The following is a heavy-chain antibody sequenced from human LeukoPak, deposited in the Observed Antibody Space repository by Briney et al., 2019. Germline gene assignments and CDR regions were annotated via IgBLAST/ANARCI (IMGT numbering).Heavy chain of an antibody. CDR2: IYPGDSDT. CDR3: ARMQQLVRYNWFDP. Sequence: GESLKISCKGSGYSFTSYWIGWVRQMPGKGLEWMGIIYPGDSDTRYSPSFQGQVTISADKSISTHYLQWSSLKDSDTAMYYCARMQQLVRYNWFDPWGQGTLVTVSS. J-gene: IGHJ5*02. CDR1: GYSFTSYW. V-gene: IGHV5-51*01. D-gene: IGHD6-13*01.